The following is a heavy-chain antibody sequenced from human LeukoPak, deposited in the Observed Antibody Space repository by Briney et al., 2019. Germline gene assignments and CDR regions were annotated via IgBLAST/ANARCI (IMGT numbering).Heavy chain of an antibody. Sequence: PGGSLRLSCAASGFTFSSYSMNWVRQAPGKGLEWVSAISGSGGSTYYADSVKGRFTISRDNSKNTLYLQMNSLRAEDTAVYYAYDSSGYHRWGQGTLVTVSS. J-gene: IGHJ5*02. CDR2: ISGSGGST. D-gene: IGHD3-22*01. CDR1: GFTFSSYS. CDR3: YDSSGYHR. V-gene: IGHV3-23*01.